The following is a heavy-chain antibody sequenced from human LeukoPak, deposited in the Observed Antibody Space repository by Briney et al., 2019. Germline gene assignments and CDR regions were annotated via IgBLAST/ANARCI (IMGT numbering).Heavy chain of an antibody. CDR1: GFTFSSYA. D-gene: IGHD2-15*01. J-gene: IGHJ6*02. CDR2: ISGDAART. Sequence: GGSLRLSCAAPGFTFSSYALTWVRQAPGKGLEWLSLISGDAARTYYADSVKGRFTISRDNSKNTLYLQVNSLRAEDTAVYYCAKGVGCSGGTCYSGHGMDVWGQGTTVTVSS. CDR3: AKGVGCSGGTCYSGHGMDV. V-gene: IGHV3-23*01.